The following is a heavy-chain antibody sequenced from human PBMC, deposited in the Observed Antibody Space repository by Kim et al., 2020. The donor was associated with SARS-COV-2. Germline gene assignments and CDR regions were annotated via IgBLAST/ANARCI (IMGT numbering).Heavy chain of an antibody. CDR1: GYSFTNYG. J-gene: IGHJ5*02. V-gene: IGHV1-18*04. Sequence: ASVKVSCKASGYSFTNYGINWVRQAPGQGLEWMGWISAYNGDTNYAQKLQGRVTMTTDKFKRTAYMEVRSLRSDDTAVYYCARALSQAAVGTATYNWFDPWGQGTLVTVSS. D-gene: IGHD6-13*01. CDR3: ARALSQAAVGTATYNWFDP. CDR2: ISAYNGDT.